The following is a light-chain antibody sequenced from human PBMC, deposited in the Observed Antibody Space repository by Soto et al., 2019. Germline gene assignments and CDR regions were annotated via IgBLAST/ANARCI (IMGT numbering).Light chain of an antibody. CDR2: WAS. CDR3: QQYYSSSLT. J-gene: IGKJ4*01. V-gene: IGKV4-1*01. Sequence: DIVMTQSPDSLAVSVGERATIKCRSSQTILKSSIKKNSLAWYQQKPGQPPRLLIYWASTRDSGVPDRFSGSGSGTDFTLTITRLQAEDVAVYYCQQYYSSSLTFGGGTKVEIK. CDR1: QTILKSSIKKNS.